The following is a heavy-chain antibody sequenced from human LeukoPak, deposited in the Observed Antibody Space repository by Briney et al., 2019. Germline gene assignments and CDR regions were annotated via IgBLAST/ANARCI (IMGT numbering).Heavy chain of an antibody. J-gene: IGHJ5*02. D-gene: IGHD3-22*01. CDR1: GGSFSGYY. CDR3: ARGAPYYYDSSGYFRDRGGYNWFDP. V-gene: IGHV4-34*01. CDR2: INHSGST. Sequence: SETLSLTCAVYGGSFSGYYWSWIRQPPGKGLEWIGEINHSGSTNYNPSLKSRVTISVDTSKNQFSLKLSSVTAADTAVYYCARGAPYYYDSSGYFRDRGGYNWFDPWGQGTLVTVSS.